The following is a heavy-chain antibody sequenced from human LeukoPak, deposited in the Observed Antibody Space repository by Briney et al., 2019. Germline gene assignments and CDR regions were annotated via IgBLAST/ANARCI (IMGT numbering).Heavy chain of an antibody. J-gene: IGHJ3*02. D-gene: IGHD3-22*01. Sequence: PSETLSLTCTVSGGSISSHYWSWIRQPPGRGLEWVGYTHYSGRTNYNPSLKSRVTMSVDTSKSQISLRLTFVTAADTAVYYCARDKGGSSGYYYVGFIDTWGQGTLVTVSS. CDR1: GGSISSHY. CDR3: ARDKGGSSGYYYVGFIDT. CDR2: THYSGRT. V-gene: IGHV4-59*11.